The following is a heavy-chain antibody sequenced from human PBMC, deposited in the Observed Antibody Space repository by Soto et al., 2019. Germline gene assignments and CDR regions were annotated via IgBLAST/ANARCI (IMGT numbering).Heavy chain of an antibody. Sequence: SETLSLTCSVSGGSITSSSHYWGWIRQPPGKGLESIANIYYDGNTYYNPSLKSRVTISLDTSKNQFSLRLSSVTAADTAVYYCARRVSSQAESSGWFDPWGQGTLVTVSS. CDR1: GGSITSSSHY. CDR3: ARRVSSQAESSGWFDP. V-gene: IGHV4-39*01. CDR2: IYYDGNT. D-gene: IGHD6-13*01. J-gene: IGHJ5*01.